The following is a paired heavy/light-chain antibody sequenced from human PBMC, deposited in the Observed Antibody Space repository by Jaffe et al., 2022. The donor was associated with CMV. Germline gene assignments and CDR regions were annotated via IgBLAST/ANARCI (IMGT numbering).Light chain of an antibody. J-gene: IGKJ2*01. CDR2: EVS. V-gene: IGKV2-29*02. CDR1: QSLLHSDGKTY. CDR3: MQGIHLPPGHT. Sequence: DIVMTQTPLSLSVTPGQPASISCKSSQSLLHSDGKTYLYWYLQKPGQSPQLLIYEVSSRFSGVPDRFSGSGSGTDFTLKISRVEAEDVGVYYCMQGIHLPPGHTFGQGTKLEIK.
Heavy chain of an antibody. V-gene: IGHV3-43*01. CDR2: ISWDGGST. CDR3: AKDISRWLVQMGFDY. CDR1: GFTFDDYT. D-gene: IGHD6-19*01. J-gene: IGHJ4*02. Sequence: EVQLVESGGVVVQPGGSLRLSCAASGFTFDDYTMHWVRQAPGKGLEWVSLISWDGGSTYYADSVKGRFTISRDNSKNSLYLQMNSLRTEDTALYYCAKDISRWLVQMGFDYWGQGTLVTVSS.